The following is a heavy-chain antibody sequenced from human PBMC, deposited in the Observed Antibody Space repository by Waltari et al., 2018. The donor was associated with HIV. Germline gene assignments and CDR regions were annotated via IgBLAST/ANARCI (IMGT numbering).Heavy chain of an antibody. J-gene: IGHJ4*02. CDR3: AKDPYYYDSSGYADYFDY. Sequence: QVQLVESGGGVVQHGRSLRLSCAASGFTFSSYGMHWVRQAPGKGLEWVAVISYEGSIKYYPDSVKCRFTISRDNSKNTLYLQMNSLRAEDTAVYYCAKDPYYYDSSGYADYFDYWGQGTLVTVSS. CDR1: GFTFSSYG. CDR2: ISYEGSIK. V-gene: IGHV3-30*18. D-gene: IGHD3-22*01.